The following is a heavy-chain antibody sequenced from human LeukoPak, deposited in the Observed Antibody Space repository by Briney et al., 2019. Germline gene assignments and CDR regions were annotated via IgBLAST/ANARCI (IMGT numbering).Heavy chain of an antibody. CDR2: ISGSGGST. CDR1: GFTFSSYA. CDR3: AKSYYDSSGYYFFPTDY. D-gene: IGHD3-22*01. Sequence: GGSLRLSCAASGFTFSSYAMSWVRQAPGKGLEWVSAISGSGGSTYYADSVKGRFTISRDNSKNTLYLQMNSLRAEDTAVYYCAKSYYDSSGYYFFPTDYWGQGTLVTVSS. J-gene: IGHJ4*02. V-gene: IGHV3-23*01.